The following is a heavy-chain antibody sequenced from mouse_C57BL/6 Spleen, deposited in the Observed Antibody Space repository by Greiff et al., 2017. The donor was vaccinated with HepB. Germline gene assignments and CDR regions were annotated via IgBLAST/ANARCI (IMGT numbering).Heavy chain of an antibody. CDR3: ASACPPRFCYAMDY. CDR2: INPSNGGT. CDR1: GYTFTSYW. V-gene: IGHV1-53*01. J-gene: IGHJ4*01. Sequence: VQLQQPGTELVKPGASVKLSCKASGYTFTSYWMHWVKQRPGQGLEWIGNINPSNGGTNYNEKFKSKATLTVDQSSSTAYMQLSSLTSGDSSVFYFASACPPRFCYAMDYWGQGTSVTVSS.